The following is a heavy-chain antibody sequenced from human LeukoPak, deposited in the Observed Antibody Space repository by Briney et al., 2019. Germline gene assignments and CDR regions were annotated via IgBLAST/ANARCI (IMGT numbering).Heavy chain of an antibody. Sequence: GGSLRLSCAASGFTFSSYGMHWVRQAPGKGLEWVAVISYDESDKYYADSVKGRFTVSRDNSKNMLYLQMNSLRAEDTAVYYCARDPNYYDNSGYYYSAGDYFDYWGPGTLVTVSS. D-gene: IGHD3-22*01. V-gene: IGHV3-30*03. CDR3: ARDPNYYDNSGYYYSAGDYFDY. CDR2: ISYDESDK. CDR1: GFTFSSYG. J-gene: IGHJ4*02.